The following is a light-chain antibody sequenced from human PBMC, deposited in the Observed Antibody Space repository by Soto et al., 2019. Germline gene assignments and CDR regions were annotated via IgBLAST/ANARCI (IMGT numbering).Light chain of an antibody. Sequence: QSALTQPPSAPGSPGQSVTISCTGTSSDVGAYNYVSWYQQHPGKAPKLMIYEVNKRPSGVPDRFSGSKSGNTASLTVSGLHADDEADYYCISYAVSTHVVIGGGTKLTVL. CDR3: ISYAVSTHVV. CDR2: EVN. J-gene: IGLJ2*01. CDR1: SSDVGAYNY. V-gene: IGLV2-8*01.